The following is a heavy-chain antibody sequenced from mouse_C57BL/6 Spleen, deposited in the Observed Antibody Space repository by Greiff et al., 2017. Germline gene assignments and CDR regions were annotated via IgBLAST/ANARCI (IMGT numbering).Heavy chain of an antibody. CDR3: ARVNLLGQDYYAMDY. J-gene: IGHJ4*01. V-gene: IGHV1-42*01. D-gene: IGHD3-3*01. CDR1: GYSFTGYY. CDR2: INPSTGGT. Sequence: VQLKQSGPELVKPGASVKISCKASGYSFTGYYMNWVKQSPEKSLEWIGEINPSTGGTTYNQKFKAKATLTVDKSSSTAYMQLKMLTSEDSAVYYCARVNLLGQDYYAMDYWGQGTSVTVSS.